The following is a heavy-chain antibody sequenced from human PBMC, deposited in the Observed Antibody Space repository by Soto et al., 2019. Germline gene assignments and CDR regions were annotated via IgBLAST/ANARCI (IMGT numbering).Heavy chain of an antibody. V-gene: IGHV1-58*01. J-gene: IGHJ6*02. CDR3: GYSRILYVRPLDYGMDV. D-gene: IGHD2-15*01. CDR2: IVVGSGNT. CDR1: GFTFTSSA. Sequence: ASVKVSCKASGFTFTSSAVQWVRQARGQRLEWIGWIVVGSGNTNYAQKFQERVTITRDMSTSTAYMELSSLRSEDTAVYYCGYSRILYVRPLDYGMDVWGQGTTVTVSS.